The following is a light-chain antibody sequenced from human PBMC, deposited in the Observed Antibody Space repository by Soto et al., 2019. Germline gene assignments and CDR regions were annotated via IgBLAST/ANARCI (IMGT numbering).Light chain of an antibody. V-gene: IGLV2-23*02. Sequence: QSALTQPASVSGSPGQSITISCAGTTTDVATYDLVSWYQHHPGTAPKVILYEVTKRPSEVSNRFSGSKSGNTASLTISGLQPEDEADYFCCSYAGGNTFVFGGGTKLTVL. J-gene: IGLJ2*01. CDR2: EVT. CDR3: CSYAGGNTFV. CDR1: TTDVATYDL.